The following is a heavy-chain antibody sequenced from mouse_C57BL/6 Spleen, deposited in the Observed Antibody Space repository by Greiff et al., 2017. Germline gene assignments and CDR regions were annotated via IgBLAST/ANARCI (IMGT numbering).Heavy chain of an antibody. CDR1: GYTFTSYG. CDR3: GRGGLLLDS. CDR2: IYPRRGNT. D-gene: IGHD1-1*01. J-gene: IGHJ2*01. V-gene: IGHV1-81*01. Sequence: QVQLQQSGAELVRPGASVTLSCKASGYTFTSYGISWVKQGTGQGLEWIGEIYPRRGNTSYNEQFTGKATLTADKSSSTAYMELRSLTSEYSAVYIGGRGGLLLDSGGTGTTLTVSS.